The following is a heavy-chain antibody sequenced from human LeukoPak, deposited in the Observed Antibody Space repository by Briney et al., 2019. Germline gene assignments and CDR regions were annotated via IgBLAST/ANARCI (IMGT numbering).Heavy chain of an antibody. V-gene: IGHV3-43*01. CDR1: GFTFDDYT. J-gene: IGHJ1*01. CDR3: AKDGSSWPEYFQH. Sequence: GSLRLSCAASGFTFDDYTMHWVRQAPGKGLEWVSLISWDDGSTYYADSVKGRFTISRDNSKNSLYLQMNSLRTEDTALYYCAKDGSSWPEYFQHWGQGTLVTVSS. D-gene: IGHD6-13*01. CDR2: ISWDDGST.